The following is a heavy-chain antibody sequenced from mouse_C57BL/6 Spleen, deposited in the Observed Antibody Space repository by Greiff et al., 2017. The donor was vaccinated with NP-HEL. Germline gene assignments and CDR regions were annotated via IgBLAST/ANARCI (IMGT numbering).Heavy chain of an antibody. J-gene: IGHJ4*01. CDR1: GYTFTSYW. D-gene: IGHD2-10*01. CDR3: ARSYYGNGDAMDY. CDR2: IDPSDSYT. V-gene: IGHV1-69*01. Sequence: QVQLQQPGAELVMPGASVKLSCKASGYTFTSYWMHWVKQRPGQGLEWIGEIDPSDSYTNYNQKFKGKSTLTVDKSSSTAYMQLSSLTSEDSAVYYCARSYYGNGDAMDYWGQGTSVTVAS.